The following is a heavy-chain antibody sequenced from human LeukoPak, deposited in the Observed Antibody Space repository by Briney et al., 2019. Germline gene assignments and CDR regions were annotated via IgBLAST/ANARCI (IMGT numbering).Heavy chain of an antibody. J-gene: IGHJ4*02. CDR1: GFSFSSYT. V-gene: IGHV3-23*01. CDR2: ISDSGSTT. Sequence: GGSLRLSCAASGFSFSSYTMNWVRQAPGKGLEWVAGISDSGSTTSYADSVKGRFTISRDNSKNTVELQMTGLRAEDTAVYYCARVVDGGSSWYSPMEYWGQGTLVTVSS. CDR3: ARVVDGGSSWYSPMEY. D-gene: IGHD6-13*01.